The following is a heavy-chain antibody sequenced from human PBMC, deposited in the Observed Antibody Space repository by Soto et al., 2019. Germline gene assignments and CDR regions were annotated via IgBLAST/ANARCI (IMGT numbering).Heavy chain of an antibody. J-gene: IGHJ4*02. Sequence: QVQLVQSGAEVKKPGSSVKVSCKASVGTFSSYTISWVRQAPGQGLEWMGRIIPILGIANYAQKFQGRVTVTAEKSTSTAYMERSSLRSEDTAVYYCARETERELPSTDYWGQGTLVTVSS. V-gene: IGHV1-69*08. CDR1: VGTFSSYT. CDR2: IIPILGIA. D-gene: IGHD1-26*01. CDR3: ARETERELPSTDY.